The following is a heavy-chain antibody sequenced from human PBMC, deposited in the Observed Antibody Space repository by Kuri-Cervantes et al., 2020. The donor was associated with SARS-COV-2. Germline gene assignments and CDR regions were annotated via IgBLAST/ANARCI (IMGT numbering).Heavy chain of an antibody. J-gene: IGHJ4*02. V-gene: IGHV3-23*01. CDR3: AKGSRRLVASLIFDY. CDR2: ISYSGENT. CDR1: AFTFNNYG. D-gene: IGHD5-12*01. Sequence: GESLKISCAASAFTFNNYGMSWVRQAPGKGLEWVAIISYSGENTYYADSVKGRFTISRDNSKNTVYLQMNSLRAEDTAIYHCAKGSRRLVASLIFDYWGQGTLVTVSS.